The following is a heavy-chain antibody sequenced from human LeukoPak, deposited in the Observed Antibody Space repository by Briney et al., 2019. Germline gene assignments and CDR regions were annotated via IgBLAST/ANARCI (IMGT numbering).Heavy chain of an antibody. Sequence: GGSLRLSCAASGFTFSSYWMSWVRQAPGKGLEWVANIKQDGSERYYVDSVKGRFTISRDNAKNSLYLQMNSLRAEDTAVFYCARDPRPSSGWRPFDYWGRGTLVAVSS. CDR2: IKQDGSER. V-gene: IGHV3-7*01. D-gene: IGHD6-19*01. CDR3: ARDPRPSSGWRPFDY. CDR1: GFTFSSYW. J-gene: IGHJ4*02.